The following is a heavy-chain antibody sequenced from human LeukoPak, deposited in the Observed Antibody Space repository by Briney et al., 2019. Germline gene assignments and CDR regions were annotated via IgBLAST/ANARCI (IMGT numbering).Heavy chain of an antibody. CDR1: GGSISSSSYY. D-gene: IGHD6-13*01. V-gene: IGHV4-39*01. CDR2: VYYSGIT. CDR3: AGALGNPYSSSSGY. J-gene: IGHJ4*02. Sequence: PSETLSLTCTVSGGSISSSSYYWGWIRQPPGKGLEWIGNVYYSGITYYNPSLKSRVIISLDTPKSQFSLKLSSVTAADTAVYYCAGALGNPYSSSSGYWGQGTLVTVSS.